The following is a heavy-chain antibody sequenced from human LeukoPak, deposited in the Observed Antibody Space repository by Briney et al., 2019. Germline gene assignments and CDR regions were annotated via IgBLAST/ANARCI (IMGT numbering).Heavy chain of an antibody. V-gene: IGHV4-39*01. CDR3: ARIVGASDY. Sequence: PSETLSLTCTVSGGSISSNSYYWGWLRQPPGRGLGWVGSIYNSGRTYYSPSLKSRVTISVETSKNQFSLKLSSVTAADTAVYYCARIVGASDYWGQGTLVTVSS. CDR2: IYNSGRT. D-gene: IGHD1-26*01. CDR1: GGSISSNSYY. J-gene: IGHJ4*02.